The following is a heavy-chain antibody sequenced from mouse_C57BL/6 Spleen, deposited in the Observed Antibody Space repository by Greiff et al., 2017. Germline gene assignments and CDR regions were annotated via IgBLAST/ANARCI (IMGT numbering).Heavy chain of an antibody. Sequence: QVQLQQPGAELVKPGASVKLSCKASGYTFTSYWMQWVKQRPGQGLEWIGEIDPSDGYTNYNQKFKGKATLTVDTSSSSAYMQLSRLTSEDSAVYYCARKANWGTNWDFDVWGTETTVTVAS. CDR3: ARKANWGTNWDFDV. V-gene: IGHV1-50*01. D-gene: IGHD4-1*01. CDR1: GYTFTSYW. J-gene: IGHJ1*03. CDR2: IDPSDGYT.